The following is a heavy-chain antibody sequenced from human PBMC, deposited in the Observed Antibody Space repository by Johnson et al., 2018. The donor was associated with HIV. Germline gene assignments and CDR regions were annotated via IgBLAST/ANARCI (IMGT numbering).Heavy chain of an antibody. J-gene: IGHJ3*02. CDR2: ISGSGGST. CDR3: AKDAYCSGGRCYGCGAFDI. D-gene: IGHD2-15*01. CDR1: GFTFVDYG. V-gene: IGHV3-23*04. Sequence: VQLVESGGGVIRPGGSLRLSCAASGFTFVDYGMSWVRQAPGKGLEWVSTISGSGGSTYYADSVKGRLTISRDNPKNTLYLQMNSLRAEDTAVYYCAKDAYCSGGRCYGCGAFDIWGQGTMVTVSS.